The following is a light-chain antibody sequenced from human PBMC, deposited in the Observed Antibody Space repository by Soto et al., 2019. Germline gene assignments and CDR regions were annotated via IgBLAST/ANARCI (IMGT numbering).Light chain of an antibody. Sequence: EIVVRQSAFALALCRVEIVTIAGRPSQSVSSDSLAWYQQRPGQAPRLLIYAASSRATGIPDRFSGSGSGTDFTLTINGLQPEDFATYYCQQAASFPITFGQGTRLEIK. CDR3: QQAASFPIT. J-gene: IGKJ5*01. CDR1: QSVSSDS. CDR2: AAS. V-gene: IGKV3-20*01.